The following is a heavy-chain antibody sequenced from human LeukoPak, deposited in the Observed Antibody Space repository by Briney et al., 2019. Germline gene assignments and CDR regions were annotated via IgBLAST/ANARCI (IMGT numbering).Heavy chain of an antibody. CDR1: GGSISSGGYS. CDR2: IYHSGST. V-gene: IGHV4-30-2*01. J-gene: IGHJ3*02. CDR3: ARAAYCGGDCYSNAFDI. Sequence: SETLSLTCAVSGGSISSGGYSWSWIRQPPGKGLEWLGYIYHSGSTYYNPSLKGRVTISVDRSKNQFSLKLSSVTAADTAVYYCARAAYCGGDCYSNAFDIWGQGTMVTVSS. D-gene: IGHD2-21*02.